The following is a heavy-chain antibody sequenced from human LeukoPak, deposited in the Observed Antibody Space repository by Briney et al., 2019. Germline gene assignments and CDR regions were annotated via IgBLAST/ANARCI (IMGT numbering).Heavy chain of an antibody. J-gene: IGHJ5*02. Sequence: TLSLSCTVSGVSISSSSYYWGWIRQPPGKALEWLALIYWDDDKRYSPSLKSRLTITKDTSKNQVVLTMTNMDPVDTATYYCAHSKVAAAPNWFDPWGQGTLVTVSS. D-gene: IGHD6-13*01. CDR1: GVSISSSSYY. CDR3: AHSKVAAAPNWFDP. V-gene: IGHV2-5*02. CDR2: IYWDDDK.